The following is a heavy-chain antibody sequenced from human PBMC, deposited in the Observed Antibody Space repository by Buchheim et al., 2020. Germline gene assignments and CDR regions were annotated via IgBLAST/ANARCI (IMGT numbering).Heavy chain of an antibody. Sequence: EVQLLESGGGLVQPGGCLRLSCAASGFTFSSYAMTWMRQAPGKGLEWVSSISATSGSIYYVDSVKGRFTMSRDNSKNIVYLQMNSLRAEDTALYYCAKDHIYCSGGHCYSSDYWGQGTL. CDR1: GFTFSSYA. D-gene: IGHD2-15*01. V-gene: IGHV3-23*01. J-gene: IGHJ4*02. CDR2: ISATSGSI. CDR3: AKDHIYCSGGHCYSSDY.